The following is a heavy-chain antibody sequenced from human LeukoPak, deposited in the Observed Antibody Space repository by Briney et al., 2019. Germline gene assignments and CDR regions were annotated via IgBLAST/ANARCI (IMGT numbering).Heavy chain of an antibody. CDR2: IYYSGST. D-gene: IGHD6-19*01. Sequence: PSETLSLTCTVSGGSISSSSYYWGWIRQPPGKGLEWIGSIYYSGSTYYNPSLKSRVTISVDTSKNQFSLKLSSVTAADTAVYYCARVRSSSGWRDNYFDYWGQGTLVTVSS. V-gene: IGHV4-39*07. J-gene: IGHJ4*02. CDR3: ARVRSSSGWRDNYFDY. CDR1: GGSISSSSYY.